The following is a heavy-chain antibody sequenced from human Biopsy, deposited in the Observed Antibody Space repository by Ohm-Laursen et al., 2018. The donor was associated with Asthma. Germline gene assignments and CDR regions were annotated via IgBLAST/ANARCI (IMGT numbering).Heavy chain of an antibody. J-gene: IGHJ3*01. Sequence: GASVKVSCKASGYTFIHFAIHWARQAPGQRLEWMGWINAGDGNTKNSQKFQGRVTITRDTSASTAYMDLRSLRSEDTAMYYCARTYYDFLTGQVNDAFALWGQGTMVTVSS. CDR2: INAGDGNT. CDR3: ARTYYDFLTGQVNDAFAL. CDR1: GYTFIHFA. V-gene: IGHV1-3*01. D-gene: IGHD3-9*01.